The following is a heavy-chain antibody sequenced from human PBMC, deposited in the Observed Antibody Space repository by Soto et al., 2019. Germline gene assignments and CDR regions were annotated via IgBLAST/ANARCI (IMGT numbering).Heavy chain of an antibody. CDR2: ISYEGSNK. J-gene: IGHJ4*02. D-gene: IGHD3-10*01. V-gene: IGHV3-30*03. CDR3: VGGQYYFDY. CDR1: GFPFTPYG. Sequence: QVQLVESGGGVVQPGRSLRLSCAASGFPFTPYGMHWVREGPGKGLEWVEVISYEGSNKYYADSVKGRFTISRDNSKNTLYLQMNSLRPEDTALYYCVGGQYYFDYRGQGTLVTVSS.